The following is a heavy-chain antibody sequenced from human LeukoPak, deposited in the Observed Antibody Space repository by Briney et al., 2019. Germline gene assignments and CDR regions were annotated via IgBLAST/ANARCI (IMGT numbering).Heavy chain of an antibody. D-gene: IGHD3-10*01. CDR1: GFTFSSYA. V-gene: IGHV3-23*01. J-gene: IGHJ4*02. CDR3: AKEGAVILWFGEATGYFDY. CDR2: ISGSGGST. Sequence: PGGSLRLSCAASGFTFSSYAMSWVRQAPGKGLEWVSAISGSGGSTYYADSVKGRFTISSDNSKNTLYLQMNSLRAEDTAVYYCAKEGAVILWFGEATGYFDYWGQGTLVTVSS.